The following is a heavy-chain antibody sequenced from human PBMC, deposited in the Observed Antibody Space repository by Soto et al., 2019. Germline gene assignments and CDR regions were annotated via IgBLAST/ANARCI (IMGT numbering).Heavy chain of an antibody. D-gene: IGHD3-10*01. Sequence: LRLSCAASGFTLSTYSMYWVRQAPGKGLEWMGVISYDGSSQCYPDSVKGRFTISRDNSKNMLYLHMNSLRAEDTAVYYCARMVIRGIIIGYFDYWGQGTLVTVSS. J-gene: IGHJ4*02. CDR2: ISYDGSSQ. CDR3: ARMVIRGIIIGYFDY. V-gene: IGHV3-30-3*01. CDR1: GFTLSTYS.